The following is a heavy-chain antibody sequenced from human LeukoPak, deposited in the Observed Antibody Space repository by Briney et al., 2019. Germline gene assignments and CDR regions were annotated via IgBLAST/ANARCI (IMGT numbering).Heavy chain of an antibody. V-gene: IGHV3-30*18. J-gene: IGHJ4*02. CDR2: ISYDGSNK. Sequence: PGGSLRLSCAAPGFTFSSYGMHWVRQAPGKGLEWVAVISYDGSNKYYADSVKGRFTISRDNSKNTLYLQMNSLRAEDTAVYYCAKGKLPGDWGQGTLVTVSS. D-gene: IGHD2-15*01. CDR3: AKGKLPGD. CDR1: GFTFSSYG.